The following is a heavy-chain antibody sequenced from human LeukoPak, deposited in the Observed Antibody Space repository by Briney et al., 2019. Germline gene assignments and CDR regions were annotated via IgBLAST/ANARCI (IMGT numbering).Heavy chain of an antibody. Sequence: GASLKISCKGSGSTFTSYWIGWVRQLPGKGLEWMGIIYPGDSDTRYSPSFQGQVTISADKSISTAYLQWSSLKASDTAMYYCASLGYTTYGSGSRRHDAFDIWGQGTMVTVSS. V-gene: IGHV5-51*01. D-gene: IGHD3-10*01. CDR2: IYPGDSDT. CDR3: ASLGYTTYGSGSRRHDAFDI. J-gene: IGHJ3*02. CDR1: GSTFTSYW.